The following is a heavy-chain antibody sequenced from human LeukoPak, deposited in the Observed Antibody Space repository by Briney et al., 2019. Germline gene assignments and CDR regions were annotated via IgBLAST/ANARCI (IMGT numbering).Heavy chain of an antibody. D-gene: IGHD6-13*01. CDR1: GGSFSGYY. CDR3: ARGQRMSSWYGDGWFDP. V-gene: IGHV4-34*01. J-gene: IGHJ5*02. Sequence: SETLSLTCAVYGGSFSGYYWSWIRQPPGKGLGWIGEINHSGSTNYNPSLKSRVTISVDTSKNQFSLKLSSVTAADTAVYYCARGQRMSSWYGDGWFDPWGQGTLVTVSS. CDR2: INHSGST.